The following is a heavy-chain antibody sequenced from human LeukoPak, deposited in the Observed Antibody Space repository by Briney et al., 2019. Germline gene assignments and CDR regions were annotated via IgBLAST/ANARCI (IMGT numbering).Heavy chain of an antibody. D-gene: IGHD3-22*01. CDR2: NNPNSGGT. V-gene: IGHV1-2*02. J-gene: IGHJ4*02. CDR3: ASSGSSGYYFDY. Sequence: ASVTVSFKGTGYTFTCYYMHWVRQAPGQGLEWMGWNNPNSGGTNYAQKFQGRVTMTRDTSISTAYMELSRLRSDDTAVYYCASSGSSGYYFDYWGQGTLVTVSS. CDR1: GYTFTCYY.